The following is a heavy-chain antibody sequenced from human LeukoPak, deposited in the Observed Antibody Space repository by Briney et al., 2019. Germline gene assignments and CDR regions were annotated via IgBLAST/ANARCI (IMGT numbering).Heavy chain of an antibody. D-gene: IGHD3-3*01. CDR1: GYTFTSYA. CDR3: ARDNYDFWSGYYRTYGMDV. V-gene: IGHV1-3*01. J-gene: IGHJ6*02. CDR2: INAGNGNT. Sequence: ASVKVSCKASGYTFTSYAMHWVRQAPGQRLEWMGWINAGNGNTKYSQKFQGRVTITRDTSASTAYMELSSLRSEDTAVYYCARDNYDFWSGYYRTYGMDVWDQGTTVTVSS.